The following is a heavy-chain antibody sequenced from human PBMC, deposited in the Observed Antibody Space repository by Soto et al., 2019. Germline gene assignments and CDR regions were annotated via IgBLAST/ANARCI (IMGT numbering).Heavy chain of an antibody. CDR3: ARERRYCSSSSCEYFQH. V-gene: IGHV6-1*01. Sequence: KQSQTLSLTCAISGDSVSSNSAAWNWIRQSPSRGLEWLGRTYYRSKWYNDYAVSVKSRITINPDTSKNQFSLHLNSVTPEDTAVYYCARERRYCSSSSCEYFQHWGQGTLVTVST. D-gene: IGHD2-2*01. CDR2: TYYRSKWYN. CDR1: GDSVSSNSAA. J-gene: IGHJ1*01.